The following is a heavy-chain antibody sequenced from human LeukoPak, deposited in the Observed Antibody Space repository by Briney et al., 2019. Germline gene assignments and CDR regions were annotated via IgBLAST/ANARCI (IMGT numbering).Heavy chain of an antibody. CDR1: GGSIGPYY. V-gene: IGHV4-4*07. D-gene: IGHD5-18*01. Sequence: PSETLSLTCTISGGSIGPYYWSWLRQPAGKALEWIGRSYTTGSTNYNPSLKSRVTMSLDTSKNQFSLKLTSVTAADTAVYYCAIQETAMVSGFDYWGQGTLVTVSS. CDR3: AIQETAMVSGFDY. CDR2: SYTTGST. J-gene: IGHJ4*02.